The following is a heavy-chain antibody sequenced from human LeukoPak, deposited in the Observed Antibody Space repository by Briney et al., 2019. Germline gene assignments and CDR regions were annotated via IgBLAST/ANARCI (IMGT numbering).Heavy chain of an antibody. CDR2: IIPILGIA. CDR3: ARGTCGGDCLPDY. D-gene: IGHD2-21*02. V-gene: IGHV1-69*04. J-gene: IGHJ4*02. Sequence: ASVKVSCKASGGTFSSYAISWVRQAPGQGLEWMGRIIPILGIANYAQKFQGRVTITADKSTSTAYMELSSLRSEDTAVYYCARGTCGGDCLPDYWGQGTLVTVSS. CDR1: GGTFSSYA.